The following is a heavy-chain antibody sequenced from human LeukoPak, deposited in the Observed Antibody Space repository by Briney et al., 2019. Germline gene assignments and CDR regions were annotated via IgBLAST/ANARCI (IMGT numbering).Heavy chain of an antibody. CDR3: ARGYEIDS. CDR1: GFTFSTYW. J-gene: IGHJ4*02. D-gene: IGHD3-16*01. V-gene: IGHV3-7*01. CDR2: IKQDGSEK. Sequence: GGSLRLSCAASGFTFSTYWMNWVRQAPGEGLEWVANIKQDGSEKNYVDSVRGQFTISRDNAKNSLYLQMNSLRAEDTAVYYCARGYEIDSWGQGTPVTVSS.